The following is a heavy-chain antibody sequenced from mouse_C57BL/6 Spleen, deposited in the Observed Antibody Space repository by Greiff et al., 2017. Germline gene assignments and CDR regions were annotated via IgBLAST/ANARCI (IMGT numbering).Heavy chain of an antibody. CDR1: GYTFTDYY. CDR2: IYPGSGNT. Sequence: VQLQQSGAELVRPGASVKLSCKASGYTFTDYYINWVKQRPGQGLEWIARIYPGSGNTYYNEKFKGKATLTAEKSSSTAYMQLSSLTSEDSAVYFCARSGYLYYFDYWGQGTTLTVSS. D-gene: IGHD3-1*01. J-gene: IGHJ2*01. V-gene: IGHV1-76*01. CDR3: ARSGYLYYFDY.